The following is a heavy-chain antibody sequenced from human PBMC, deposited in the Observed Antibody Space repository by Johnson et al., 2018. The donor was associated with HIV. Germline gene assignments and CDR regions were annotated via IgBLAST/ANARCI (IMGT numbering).Heavy chain of an antibody. D-gene: IGHD1-26*01. CDR3: AKDRVWVDDAFDI. J-gene: IGHJ3*02. CDR2: IGGSGGST. Sequence: VQLVESGGGLVKPGGSLRLSCAASGSTFSSNWMSWVRQAPGRGLEWVSAIGGSGGSTYYADSVKGRFTISRDLSKNTLFLQMNSLRAEDTAVYYCAKDRVWVDDAFDIWGQGTMVSVSS. CDR1: GSTFSSNW. V-gene: IGHV3-23*04.